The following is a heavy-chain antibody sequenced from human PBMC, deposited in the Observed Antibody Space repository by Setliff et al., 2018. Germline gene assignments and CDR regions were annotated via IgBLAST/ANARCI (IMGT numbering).Heavy chain of an antibody. J-gene: IGHJ2*01. V-gene: IGHV3-30*07. CDR3: ARDLVKDIVVVVWYFDL. CDR1: GFTFARFA. Sequence: GGSLRLSCAASGFTFARFAMHWVRQAPGKGLEWVAVISYDGINKYYADSVKGRFTISRDNAKNSLYLQMNSLRAEDTAVYYCARDLVKDIVVVVWYFDLWGRGTLVTVSS. D-gene: IGHD2-15*01. CDR2: ISYDGINK.